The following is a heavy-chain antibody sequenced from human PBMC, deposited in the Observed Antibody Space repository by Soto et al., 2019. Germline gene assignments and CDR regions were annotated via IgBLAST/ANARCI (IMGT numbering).Heavy chain of an antibody. J-gene: IGHJ6*03. Sequence: SETLSLTCTFSGVSLSSYYLILIRPHPGRGLEWIGYIYYGGSTDYNPSLKSRVTISADTSENQFSLKLSSVTAADTAVYYCARHQRYSPSDYYYYYMDVWGKGTTVTVSS. CDR2: IYYGGST. D-gene: IGHD5-18*01. CDR3: ARHQRYSPSDYYYYYMDV. CDR1: GVSLSSYY. V-gene: IGHV4-59*08.